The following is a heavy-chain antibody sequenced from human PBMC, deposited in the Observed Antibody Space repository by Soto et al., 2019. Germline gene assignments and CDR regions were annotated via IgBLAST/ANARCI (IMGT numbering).Heavy chain of an antibody. J-gene: IGHJ4*02. D-gene: IGHD2-2*01. CDR2: ISGSGGNT. CDR3: ARRGACISTSCSLDY. V-gene: IGHV3-23*01. Sequence: GGSLRLSCAASGFTFSSYAMSWVRQAPGKGLEWVSAISGSGGNTYYADSVKGRFTISRDNSKNTLYLQMNSLRSEDTAVYYCARRGACISTSCSLDYWGQGTLVTVSS. CDR1: GFTFSSYA.